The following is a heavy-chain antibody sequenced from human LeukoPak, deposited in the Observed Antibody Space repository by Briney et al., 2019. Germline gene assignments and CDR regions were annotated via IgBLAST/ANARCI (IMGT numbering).Heavy chain of an antibody. D-gene: IGHD4-17*01. Sequence: ASVKVSCKASGYTFTSYGISWVRQAPGQGLGWMGWISAYNGNTNYAQKLQGRVTMTTDTSTSTAYMELSGLRSEDTAVYYCARARWTSTVTTYYLDYWGQGTLVTVSS. J-gene: IGHJ4*02. V-gene: IGHV1-18*01. CDR2: ISAYNGNT. CDR1: GYTFTSYG. CDR3: ARARWTSTVTTYYLDY.